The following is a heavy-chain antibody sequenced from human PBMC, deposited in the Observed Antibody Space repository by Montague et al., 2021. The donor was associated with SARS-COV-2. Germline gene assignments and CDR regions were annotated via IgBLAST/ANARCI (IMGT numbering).Heavy chain of an antibody. V-gene: IGHV4-34*01. CDR3: ARGSDSSSWYGPKYYFDY. D-gene: IGHD6-13*01. J-gene: IGHJ4*02. CDR1: GGSFSGYY. Sequence: SETLSLTCPVYGGSFSGYYWSWIRQPPGKGLEWIGEINHSGSTNYNPSLKSRVTISVDTSKNQFSLKLSSVTAADTAVYYCARGSDSSSWYGPKYYFDYWGQGTLVTVSS. CDR2: INHSGST.